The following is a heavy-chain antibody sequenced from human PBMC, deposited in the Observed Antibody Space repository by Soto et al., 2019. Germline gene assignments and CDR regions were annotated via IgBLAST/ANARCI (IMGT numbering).Heavy chain of an antibody. D-gene: IGHD3-3*01. Sequence: QVQLQQWGAGLLKPSETLSLTCAVYGGSFSGYYWSWIRQPPGKGLEWIGEINHSGSTNYNPSLKSRVTISVDTSKNQFSLKLSSVTAADTAVYYCARRPYYDFWSGYYRELRWFDPWGQGTLVTVSS. V-gene: IGHV4-34*01. CDR3: ARRPYYDFWSGYYRELRWFDP. CDR1: GGSFSGYY. CDR2: INHSGST. J-gene: IGHJ5*02.